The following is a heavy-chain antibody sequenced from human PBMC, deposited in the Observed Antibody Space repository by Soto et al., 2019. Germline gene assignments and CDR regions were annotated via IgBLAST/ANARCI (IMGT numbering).Heavy chain of an antibody. J-gene: IGHJ4*02. Sequence: GGSLRLSCAASGFTVSSNYMSWVRQAPGKGLEWVSVIYSGGSTYYADSVKGRFTISRDNSKNTLYLQMNSLRAEDTAVYYCARQQYNWNYGVYWGQGTLVTVSS. CDR1: GFTVSSNY. CDR2: IYSGGST. D-gene: IGHD1-7*01. CDR3: ARQQYNWNYGVY. V-gene: IGHV3-66*04.